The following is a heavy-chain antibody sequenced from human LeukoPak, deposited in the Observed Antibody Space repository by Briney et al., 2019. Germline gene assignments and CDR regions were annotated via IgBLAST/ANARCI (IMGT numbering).Heavy chain of an antibody. CDR3: ARQLKEYSYDPINFDY. CDR1: GYSFTSYW. D-gene: IGHD5-18*01. Sequence: GESLKISCKGSGYSFTSYWIGWVRQMPGKGLEWMGIIYPGDSDSRYSPSFQGQVTISADKSIGTAYLQWRSLKASDTAMYYCARQLKEYSYDPINFDYWGQGTLVTVSS. J-gene: IGHJ4*02. V-gene: IGHV5-51*01. CDR2: IYPGDSDS.